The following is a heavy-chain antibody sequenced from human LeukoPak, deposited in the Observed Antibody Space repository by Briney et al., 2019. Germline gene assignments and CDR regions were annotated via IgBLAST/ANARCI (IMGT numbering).Heavy chain of an antibody. CDR1: GFTFSSYG. J-gene: IGHJ6*02. CDR3: ARDARVYSSSTGGYYYYGMDV. V-gene: IGHV3-33*01. Sequence: GRSLRLSCAASGFTFSSYGMHWVRQAPGKGLEWVAVIWYDGSNKYYADSVKRRFTISRDNSKNTLYLQMNSLRAEDTAVYYCARDARVYSSSTGGYYYYGMDVWGQGTTVTVSS. D-gene: IGHD6-13*01. CDR2: IWYDGSNK.